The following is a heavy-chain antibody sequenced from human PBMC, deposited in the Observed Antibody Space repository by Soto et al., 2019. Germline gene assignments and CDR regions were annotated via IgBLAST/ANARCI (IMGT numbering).Heavy chain of an antibody. CDR1: GFTFSSYA. V-gene: IGHV3-64*01. CDR3: ARGAMVRGVIDY. Sequence: PGGSLRLSCAASGFTFSSYAMHWVRQAPGKGLEYVSAISSNGGSTYYANSVKGRFTISRDNSKNTLYLQMGSLRAEDMAVYYCARGAMVRGVIDYWGQGTLVTVSS. D-gene: IGHD3-10*01. CDR2: ISSNGGST. J-gene: IGHJ4*02.